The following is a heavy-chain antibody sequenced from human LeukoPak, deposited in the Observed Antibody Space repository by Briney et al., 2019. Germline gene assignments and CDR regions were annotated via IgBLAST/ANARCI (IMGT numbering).Heavy chain of an antibody. Sequence: SGTLSLTCAVYGGSFSAYYWSWIRQPPGKGLEWIGEISHSGSTNYNPSLKSRVTISVDTSNNQFSLNLSSVTAADTAVYFCARPNLGYCSGDSCYWNWFDSWGQGTLVTVSS. CDR2: ISHSGST. CDR1: GGSFSAYY. CDR3: ARPNLGYCSGDSCYWNWFDS. V-gene: IGHV4-34*01. J-gene: IGHJ5*01. D-gene: IGHD2-15*01.